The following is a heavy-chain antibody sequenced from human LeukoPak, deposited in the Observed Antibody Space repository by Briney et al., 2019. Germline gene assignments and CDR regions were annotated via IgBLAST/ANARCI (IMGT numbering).Heavy chain of an antibody. CDR2: VRTKANSYAT. D-gene: IGHD6-13*01. Sequence: GGSLKLSCAASGFTFSDSAMHWVRQASGKGLEWVGRVRTKANSYATAYAASVKGRFTISRDDSKNTAYLEMNSPKTEDTAVYYCTSSSSYNWFDPWDQGTLVTVSS. CDR1: GFTFSDSA. CDR3: TSSSSYNWFDP. J-gene: IGHJ5*02. V-gene: IGHV3-73*01.